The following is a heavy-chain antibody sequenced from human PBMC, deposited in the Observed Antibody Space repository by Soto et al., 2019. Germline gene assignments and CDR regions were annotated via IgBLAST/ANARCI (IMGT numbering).Heavy chain of an antibody. CDR2: INPSGGST. V-gene: IGHV1-46*03. Sequence: ASVKVSCKASGYTLTRYYMHWVRQAPGQGLEWMGIINPSGGSTSYAQKFQGRVTMTRDTSTSTVYMELSSLRSEDTAVYYCARDAGYYDFWSGYHYYFDYWGQGTLVTVSS. CDR1: GYTLTRYY. J-gene: IGHJ4*02. CDR3: ARDAGYYDFWSGYHYYFDY. D-gene: IGHD3-3*01.